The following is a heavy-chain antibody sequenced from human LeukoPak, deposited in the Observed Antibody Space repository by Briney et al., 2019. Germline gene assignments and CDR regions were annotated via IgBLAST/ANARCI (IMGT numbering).Heavy chain of an antibody. CDR2: ISAYNGNT. CDR1: GYTFTSYG. J-gene: IGHJ6*02. CDR3: ARDDDILTGYYIPYGMDV. Sequence: GASVTVSCKASGYTFTSYGISWVRQAPGQGLEWMGWISAYNGNTNYAQKLQGRVTMTTDTSTSTAYMELRSLRSDDTAVYYCARDDDILTGYYIPYGMDVWGQGTTVTVSS. D-gene: IGHD3-9*01. V-gene: IGHV1-18*01.